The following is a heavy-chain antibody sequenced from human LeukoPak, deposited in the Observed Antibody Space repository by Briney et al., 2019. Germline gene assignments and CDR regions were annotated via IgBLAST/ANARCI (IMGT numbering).Heavy chain of an antibody. CDR3: ARATSEIPAAALTGSKYYYYYYMDV. CDR2: IIPFLGIT. Sequence: GASVKVSCNGSGGTFSYYTISWVRQAPGQGLEWMGRIIPFLGITNYAQKFQGRVTITADKSTSAAYMDLSRLRSEDTAVYYCARATSEIPAAALTGSKYYYYYYMDVWDKGTTVTVS. J-gene: IGHJ6*03. V-gene: IGHV1-69*02. D-gene: IGHD2-2*01. CDR1: GGTFSYYT.